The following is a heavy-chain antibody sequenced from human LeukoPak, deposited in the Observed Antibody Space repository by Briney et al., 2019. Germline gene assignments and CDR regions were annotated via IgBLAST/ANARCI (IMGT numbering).Heavy chain of an antibody. CDR2: ISSSSSYI. Sequence: GGSLRLSCAASGFTFSSYSMNWVRQAPGKGLEWVSSISSSSSYIYYADSVKGRFTISRDNAKNSLYLQMNSLRAEDTAVYYCAKRSFVVVPAAIGDYFDYWGQGTLVTVSS. D-gene: IGHD2-2*01. J-gene: IGHJ4*02. CDR3: AKRSFVVVPAAIGDYFDY. CDR1: GFTFSSYS. V-gene: IGHV3-21*01.